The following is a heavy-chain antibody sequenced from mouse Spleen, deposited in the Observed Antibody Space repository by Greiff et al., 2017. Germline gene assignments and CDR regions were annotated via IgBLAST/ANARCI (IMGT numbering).Heavy chain of an antibody. Sequence: VQLQQPGAELVKPGASVKMSCKASGYTFTSYWMHWVKQRPGQGLEWIGVIDPSDSYTSYNQKFKGKATLTVDTSSSTAYMQLSSLTSEDSAVYYCTYYGNSYAMDYWGQGTSVTVSS. CDR2: IDPSDSYT. D-gene: IGHD2-1*01. J-gene: IGHJ4*01. CDR3: TYYGNSYAMDY. V-gene: IGHV1S127*01. CDR1: GYTFTSYW.